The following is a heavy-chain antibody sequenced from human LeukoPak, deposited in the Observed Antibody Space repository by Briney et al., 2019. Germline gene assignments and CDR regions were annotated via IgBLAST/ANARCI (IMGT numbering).Heavy chain of an antibody. D-gene: IGHD2/OR15-2a*01. Sequence: PGGSLRLSCAASGFTFRAYAMHWVRQAPGQGLEWVAVISYDGSRTYTADSVKGRITISRDNSEDTVYLHMNILGPEDTAVYYCARDAQDYFDSTTSFDYWGQGTLLIVSS. V-gene: IGHV3-30*04. CDR2: ISYDGSRT. J-gene: IGHJ4*02. CDR1: GFTFRAYA. CDR3: ARDAQDYFDSTTSFDY.